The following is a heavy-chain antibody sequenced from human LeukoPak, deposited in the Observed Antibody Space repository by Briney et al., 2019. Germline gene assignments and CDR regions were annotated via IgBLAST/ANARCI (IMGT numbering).Heavy chain of an antibody. V-gene: IGHV1-18*01. J-gene: IGHJ4*02. Sequence: ASVKVSCKASGGTFSSYAISWVRQAPGQGLEWMGWVSAYNGNTNYAQKLQGRVTMTTDTSTSTAYMELRSLRSDDTAVYYCARTPEYYYDSSGYYPYYFDYWGQGTLVTVSS. D-gene: IGHD3-22*01. CDR2: VSAYNGNT. CDR1: GGTFSSYA. CDR3: ARTPEYYYDSSGYYPYYFDY.